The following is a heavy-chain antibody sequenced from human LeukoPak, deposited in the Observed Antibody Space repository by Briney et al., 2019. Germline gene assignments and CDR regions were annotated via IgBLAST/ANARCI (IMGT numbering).Heavy chain of an antibody. D-gene: IGHD4-17*01. CDR3: AKDPFGGDYAELFDY. V-gene: IGHV3-30*18. J-gene: IGHJ4*02. CDR1: GFTFSSYG. CDR2: ISYDGSNK. Sequence: QTGGSLRLSCAASGFTFSSYGMHWVRQAPGKGLEWVAVISYDGSNKYYADSVKGRFTISRDNSKNTLYLQMNSLRAEDTAVYYCAKDPFGGDYAELFDYWGQGTLVTVSS.